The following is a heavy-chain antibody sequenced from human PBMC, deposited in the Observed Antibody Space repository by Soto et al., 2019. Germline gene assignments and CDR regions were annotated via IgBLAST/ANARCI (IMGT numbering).Heavy chain of an antibody. CDR3: ARDRLLWFGEPDAFDY. CDR2: IKQDGSEK. Sequence: EVQLVESGGGLVQPGGSLRLSCAASGFTFSSYWMSWVRQAPGKGLEWVANIKQDGSEKYYVDSVKGRFTISRDNAKKSLVLQMNSLRAEDTAVYYCARDRLLWFGEPDAFDYWGQGTLVTVSS. CDR1: GFTFSSYW. J-gene: IGHJ4*02. D-gene: IGHD3-10*01. V-gene: IGHV3-7*03.